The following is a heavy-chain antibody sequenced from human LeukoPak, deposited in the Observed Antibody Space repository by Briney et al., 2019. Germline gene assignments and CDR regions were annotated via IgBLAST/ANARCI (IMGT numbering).Heavy chain of an antibody. D-gene: IGHD5-18*01. J-gene: IGHJ4*02. V-gene: IGHV3-9*01. CDR3: ARRATTERGHSYGLDY. Sequence: GRSLRLSCATSGFTFDEYAMHWVRQAPGKGLVWVSGISWNSDTIAYAGSVKGRFTISRDNAKNSLYLQMDSLRAGDTAVYYCARRATTERGHSYGLDYWGQGTLVTVSS. CDR1: GFTFDEYA. CDR2: ISWNSDTI.